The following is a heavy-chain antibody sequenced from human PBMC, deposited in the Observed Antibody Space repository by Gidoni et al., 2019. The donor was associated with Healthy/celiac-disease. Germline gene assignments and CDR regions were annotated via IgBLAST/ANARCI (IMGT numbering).Heavy chain of an antibody. V-gene: IGHV4-39*01. CDR3: ARLDGSWVFSLYFDY. Sequence: QLQLQESGPGLVKPSETLSLTCTVPGGSIRSSSHYWGWIRQPPGKGLEWIGSIYYSGSTYYNPSLKSRVTISVDTSKNQFSLKLSSVTAADTAVYYCARLDGSWVFSLYFDYWGQGTLVTVSS. CDR1: GGSIRSSSHY. D-gene: IGHD6-13*01. J-gene: IGHJ4*02. CDR2: IYYSGST.